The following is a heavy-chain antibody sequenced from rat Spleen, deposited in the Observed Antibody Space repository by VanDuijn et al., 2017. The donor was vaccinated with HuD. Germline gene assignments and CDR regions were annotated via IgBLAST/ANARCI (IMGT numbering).Heavy chain of an antibody. D-gene: IGHD1-5*01. CDR2: ITTDGGDT. V-gene: IGHV5-25*01. CDR1: GFTFNNYY. Sequence: EVQLVESGGGLVKPGRSMKLSCSASGFTFNNYYMTWVRQAPTKGLEWVASITTDGGDTYYPYSVKGRFTISRDNAKSTLYLQMDSLRSEDTATYYCTTERYPPFAYWGQGTLVTVSS. J-gene: IGHJ3*01. CDR3: TTERYPPFAY.